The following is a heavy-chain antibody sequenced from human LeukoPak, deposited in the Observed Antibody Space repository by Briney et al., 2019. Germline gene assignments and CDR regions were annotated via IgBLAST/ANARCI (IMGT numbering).Heavy chain of an antibody. Sequence: SVTLSLTCTVSGGSISSYYWSWIRQPAGKGLEWIGRIYTSGSTNYNPSLKSRVTMSVDTSKNQFSLKLSSVTAADTAVYYCARDPPHYDSSGYYPPNHYFDCWGQGTLVTVSS. CDR3: ARDPPHYDSSGYYPPNHYFDC. V-gene: IGHV4-4*07. CDR2: IYTSGST. J-gene: IGHJ4*02. CDR1: GGSISSYY. D-gene: IGHD3-22*01.